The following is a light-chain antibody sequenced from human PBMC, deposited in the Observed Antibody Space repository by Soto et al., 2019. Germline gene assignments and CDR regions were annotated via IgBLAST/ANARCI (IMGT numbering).Light chain of an antibody. CDR3: QGRAGSPLT. V-gene: IGKV3-11*01. J-gene: IGKJ4*01. CDR2: DAS. CDR1: QSISRY. Sequence: EIVLTQSPATLSLSPGERATLSCRASQSISRYLAWYQQKPGQAPRLLIYDASNRATGIPARFSGSGSGTDLTLPISSLEPEDFAVYYGQGRAGSPLTFVGGTKVLNK.